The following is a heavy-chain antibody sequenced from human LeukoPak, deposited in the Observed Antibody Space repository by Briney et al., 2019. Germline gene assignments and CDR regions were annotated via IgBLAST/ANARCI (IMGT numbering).Heavy chain of an antibody. CDR3: AKGHRGWELLFDGCYMDV. J-gene: IGHJ6*03. CDR2: ISGSGGSA. D-gene: IGHD1-26*01. Sequence: GGSLRLSCAASGFTFSSYAMSWVRQAPGKGLEWVSAISGSGGSAYYADSVKGRFTISRDNSKNTLYLQMNSLRAEDTAVYYCAKGHRGWELLFDGCYMDVWGKGTTVTVSS. V-gene: IGHV3-23*01. CDR1: GFTFSSYA.